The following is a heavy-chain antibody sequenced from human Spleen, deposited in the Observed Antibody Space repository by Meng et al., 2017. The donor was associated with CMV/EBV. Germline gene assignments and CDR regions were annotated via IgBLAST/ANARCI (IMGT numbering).Heavy chain of an antibody. J-gene: IGHJ6*02. Sequence: SVKVSCKASGGTFSSYAFSWVRQAPGQGLEWMGGIIPVFAIANYAQKFQGRITITTDESTSTAYMELSGLRSEDTAVYYCARDRTGDCSSTSCYNYYYYYGMDVWGQGTTVTVSS. V-gene: IGHV1-69*05. CDR2: IIPVFAIA. CDR3: ARDRTGDCSSTSCYNYYYYYGMDV. D-gene: IGHD2-2*02. CDR1: GGTFSSYA.